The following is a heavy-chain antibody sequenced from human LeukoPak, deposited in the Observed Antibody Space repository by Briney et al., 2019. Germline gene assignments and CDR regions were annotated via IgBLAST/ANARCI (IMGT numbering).Heavy chain of an antibody. Sequence: GASLRLSCAASGFTFSSYAMSWVRQAPGKGLEWVSAISGSGGSTYYADSVKGRFTISGDNSKNTLYLQMNSLRAEDTAVYYCAKVGDWDGDYAYYFDYWGQGTLVTVSS. V-gene: IGHV3-23*01. D-gene: IGHD4-17*01. CDR1: GFTFSSYA. J-gene: IGHJ4*02. CDR2: ISGSGGST. CDR3: AKVGDWDGDYAYYFDY.